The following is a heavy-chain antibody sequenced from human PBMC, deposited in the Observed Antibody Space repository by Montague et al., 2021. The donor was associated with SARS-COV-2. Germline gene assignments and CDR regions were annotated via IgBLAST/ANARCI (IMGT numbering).Heavy chain of an antibody. Sequence: SETLSLTCSVSGVSITNYYWSWIRQFPGKELEWIGTVYNTGSTNKNPSLMSRVTISRDTSSGQVSMRLRSVTAADTAFYFCARIERGVWRDLVVFDVWGPGTLVTVSS. D-gene: IGHD3-3*01. CDR2: VYNTGST. J-gene: IGHJ3*01. CDR3: ARIERGVWRDLVVFDV. CDR1: GVSITNYY. V-gene: IGHV4-59*12.